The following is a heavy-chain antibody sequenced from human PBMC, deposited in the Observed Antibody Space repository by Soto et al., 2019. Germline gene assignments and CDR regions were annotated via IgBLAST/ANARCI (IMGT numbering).Heavy chain of an antibody. CDR1: GFTLTTYA. V-gene: IGHV3-21*01. Sequence: GGSLRLSCVASGFTLTTYAMHWVRQAPGMGLEWVASITGRGNYKYYTDSVEGRFTISRDNAENSLYLHMNSLGAEDTAVYYCSTEDGVVGATYDFDYWGQGTLVTVSS. CDR3: STEDGVVGATYDFDY. CDR2: ITGRGNYK. D-gene: IGHD1-26*01. J-gene: IGHJ4*02.